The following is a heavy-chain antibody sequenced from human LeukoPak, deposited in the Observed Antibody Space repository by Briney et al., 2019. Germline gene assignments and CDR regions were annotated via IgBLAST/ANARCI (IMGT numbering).Heavy chain of an antibody. J-gene: IGHJ6*03. Sequence: GGSLRLSCAASGFTFSSYWMSWVRQAPGKGLEWVANIKQDGSEKYYVDSVKGRFTVSRDNAKNSLYLQMNSLRAEDTAVYYCAKDGGSGQLRYFDWLPKVRRHYYYMDVWGKGTTVTISS. D-gene: IGHD3-9*01. V-gene: IGHV3-7*01. CDR1: GFTFSSYW. CDR2: IKQDGSEK. CDR3: AKDGGSGQLRYFDWLPKVRRHYYYMDV.